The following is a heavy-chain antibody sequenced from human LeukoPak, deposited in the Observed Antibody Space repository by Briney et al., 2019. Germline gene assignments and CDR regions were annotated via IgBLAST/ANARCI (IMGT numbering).Heavy chain of an antibody. J-gene: IGHJ5*02. V-gene: IGHV1-18*01. CDR3: ARDLIASRPGWFDP. Sequence: GASVKVSCKASGYTFTTYGVSWVRQAPGQGLEWMGWISAYNGDTTYAQTLQGRVTVTTDTSTSTAYMELRSLRSDDTAIYFCARDLIASRPGWFDPWGQGTLVTVSS. D-gene: IGHD6-6*01. CDR1: GYTFTTYG. CDR2: ISAYNGDT.